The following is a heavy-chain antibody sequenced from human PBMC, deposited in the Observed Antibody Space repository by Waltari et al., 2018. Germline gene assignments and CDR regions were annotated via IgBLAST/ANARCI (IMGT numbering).Heavy chain of an antibody. J-gene: IGHJ3*02. D-gene: IGHD1-7*01. CDR1: GGTFSSYA. Sequence: QVQLVQSGAEVKKPGSSVKVSCKASGGTFSSYAISWVRQAPGQGLEWMGRIIAIFGTANYAQKFQGRVTITADKSTSTAYMELSSLRSEDTAVYYCARALGSWELELRLTPNLDAFDIWGQGTMVTVSS. CDR2: IIAIFGTA. CDR3: ARALGSWELELRLTPNLDAFDI. V-gene: IGHV1-69*13.